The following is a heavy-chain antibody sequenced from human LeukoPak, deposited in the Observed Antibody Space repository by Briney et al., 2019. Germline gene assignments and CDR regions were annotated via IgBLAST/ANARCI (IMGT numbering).Heavy chain of an antibody. CDR3: ARVAGPGIFDY. J-gene: IGHJ4*02. V-gene: IGHV4-30-4*01. CDR2: IYYSGST. Sequence: SETLSLTCTVSGGSISSGDYYWSWIRQPPGKGLEWIGYIYYSGSTYYNPSLKSRVTISVDTSKNQFSLKLSSVTAADTAVYYCARVAGPGIFDYGGKGPLVTVSS. CDR1: GGSISSGDYY. D-gene: IGHD2-21*01.